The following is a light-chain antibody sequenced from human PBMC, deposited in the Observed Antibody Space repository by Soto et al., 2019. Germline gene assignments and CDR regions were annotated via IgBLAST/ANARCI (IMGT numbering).Light chain of an antibody. J-gene: IGKJ5*01. V-gene: IGKV1-39*01. CDR2: AAS. CDR1: QTVSTS. CDR3: QQSYSSPVT. Sequence: DIQMTQSPSSLSASVGDRVTITCRASQTVSTSLNWYQQKPGKAPNLLIYAASSLQSGVPSRFSGRGSGTDFTLIITSLQPEDFATYYCQQSYSSPVTFGQGTRLEI.